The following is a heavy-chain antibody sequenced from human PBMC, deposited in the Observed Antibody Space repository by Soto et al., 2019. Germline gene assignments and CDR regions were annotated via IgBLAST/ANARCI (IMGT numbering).Heavy chain of an antibody. V-gene: IGHV3-21*01. CDR3: AREYTAWPLAYGLDV. Sequence: GGSLRLSCVRSGSTFSTYSINWVRQAPGKGLEWVSSISSRSDIYYADSVKGRFTISRDNAKNSVSLQMNSLRAEDTAVDYCAREYTAWPLAYGLDVWGQGTTVTVSS. CDR1: GSTFSTYS. J-gene: IGHJ6*02. CDR2: ISSRSDI. D-gene: IGHD2-2*02.